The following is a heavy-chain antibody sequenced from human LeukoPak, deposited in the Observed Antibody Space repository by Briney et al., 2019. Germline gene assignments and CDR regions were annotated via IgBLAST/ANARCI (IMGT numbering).Heavy chain of an antibody. CDR2: IYYSGST. J-gene: IGHJ4*02. V-gene: IGHV4-59*08. CDR1: GGSISSYY. Sequence: PSETLSLTCTVSGGSISSYYWSWIRQPPGKGLEWIGYIYYSGSTNYNPSLKSRVTISVDTSKNQFSLKLSSVTAADTAVYYCARLPGEYSYGQPDYWGQGTLVTVSS. CDR3: ARLPGEYSYGQPDY. D-gene: IGHD5-18*01.